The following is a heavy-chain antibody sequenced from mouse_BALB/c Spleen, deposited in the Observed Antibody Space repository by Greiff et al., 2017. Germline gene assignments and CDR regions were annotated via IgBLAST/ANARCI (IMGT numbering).Heavy chain of an antibody. CDR1: GYSITSGYY. D-gene: IGHD4-1*02. J-gene: IGHJ3*01. V-gene: IGHV3-6*02. CDR2: ISYDGSN. CDR3: ARDPQLGWFAY. Sequence: EVKLMESGPGLVKPSQSLSLTCSVTGYSITSGYYWNWIRQFPGNKLEWMGYISYDGSNNYNPSLKNRISITRDTSKNQFFLKLNSVTTEDTATYYCARDPQLGWFAYWGQGTLVTVSA.